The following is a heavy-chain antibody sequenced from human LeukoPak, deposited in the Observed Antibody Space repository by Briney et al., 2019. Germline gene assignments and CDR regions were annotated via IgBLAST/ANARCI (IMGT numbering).Heavy chain of an antibody. CDR3: ARGPYYDFWSGPTRYVFPLDY. J-gene: IGHJ4*02. D-gene: IGHD3-3*01. CDR2: INPSGGST. V-gene: IGHV1-46*01. Sequence: ASVKVSCKASGYTFTSYYMHWVRQAPGQGLEWMGIINPSGGSTSYAQKFQGRVTITADESTSIAYMELSSLRSEDTAVYYCARGPYYDFWSGPTRYVFPLDYWGQGTLVTVSS. CDR1: GYTFTSYY.